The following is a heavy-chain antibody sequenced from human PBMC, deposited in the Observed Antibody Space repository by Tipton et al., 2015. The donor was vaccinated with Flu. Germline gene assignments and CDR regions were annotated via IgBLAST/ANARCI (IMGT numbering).Heavy chain of an antibody. J-gene: IGHJ4*02. D-gene: IGHD6-13*01. Sequence: TLSLTCTVSGGSISSYYWSWIRQPPGKGLEWIGYIYYSGSTNYNPSLKSRVTISVDTSKNQFSLKLSSVTAADTAVYYCARGGYSSSWHDYWGQGTLVTVSS. CDR2: IYYSGST. CDR1: GGSISSYY. V-gene: IGHV4-59*12. CDR3: ARGGYSSSWHDY.